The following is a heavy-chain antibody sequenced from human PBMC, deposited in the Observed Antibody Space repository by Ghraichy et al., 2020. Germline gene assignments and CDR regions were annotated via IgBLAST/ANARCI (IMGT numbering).Heavy chain of an antibody. CDR2: IYSGGDT. D-gene: IGHD1-26*01. V-gene: IGHV3-53*01. CDR3: ANYGGTYGDGY. J-gene: IGHJ4*02. CDR1: GYTFSNNY. Sequence: GESLNISCVASGYTFSNNYMTWFRQPPGKGLEWVSIIYSGGDTDYADSVQGRFTISRDNAKNTLSLQMDTLRVEDTAVYYCANYGGTYGDGYWGQGTLVTVSA.